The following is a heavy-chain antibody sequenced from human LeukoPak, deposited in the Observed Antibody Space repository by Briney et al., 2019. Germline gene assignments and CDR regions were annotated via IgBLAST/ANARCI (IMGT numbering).Heavy chain of an antibody. D-gene: IGHD4-17*01. V-gene: IGHV3-23*01. CDR2: MSGDEDYI. CDR3: AKEVLDYEIPYWYFDL. CDR1: GLTFSTYT. J-gene: IGHJ2*01. Sequence: GGSLRLSCAASGLTFSTYTMSWVRQAPGKGLEWVSAMSGDEDYIYYADSVKGRFTISRDNSKNTLYLQMNSLRAGGTAIYYCAKEVLDYEIPYWYFDLWGRGTLVTVSS.